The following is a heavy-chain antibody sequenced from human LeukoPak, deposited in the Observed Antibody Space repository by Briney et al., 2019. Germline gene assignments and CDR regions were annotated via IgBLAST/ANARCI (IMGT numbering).Heavy chain of an antibody. CDR3: ARVGSRWKAFDI. Sequence: SVKVSCKASGGTFSSYAISWVRRAPGQGLEWMGGIIPIFGTANYAQKFQGRVTITADESTSTAYMELSSLRSEDTAVYYCARVGSRWKAFDIWGQGTMVTVSS. CDR2: IIPIFGTA. D-gene: IGHD3-10*01. J-gene: IGHJ3*02. V-gene: IGHV1-69*13. CDR1: GGTFSSYA.